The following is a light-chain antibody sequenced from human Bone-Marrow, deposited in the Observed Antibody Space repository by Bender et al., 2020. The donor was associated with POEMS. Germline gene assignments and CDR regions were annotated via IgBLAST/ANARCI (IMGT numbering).Light chain of an antibody. CDR3: SSRDSSDNFVV. V-gene: IGLV3-19*01. CDR2: GRN. CDR1: SLRSYY. Sequence: SSELTQDPAVSVALGQTVRITCQGDSLRSYYASWYQQKPGQAPTLVIYGRNKRPSGMPDRFTGSYSGSAASLTIYGAQAEDEAEYHCSSRDSSDNFVVFGGGTKLTVL. J-gene: IGLJ2*01.